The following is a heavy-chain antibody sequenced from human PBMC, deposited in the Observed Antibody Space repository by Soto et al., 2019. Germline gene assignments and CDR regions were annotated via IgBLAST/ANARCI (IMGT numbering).Heavy chain of an antibody. CDR2: IIPIFGTA. D-gene: IGHD1-26*01. CDR3: ARDEGGSSHRHTDAFDI. CDR1: GGTFSSYA. J-gene: IGHJ3*02. V-gene: IGHV1-69*13. Sequence: SVKVSCKASGGTFSSYAISWVRQSPGQGLEMMGGIIPIFGTANYAQKFPGRITITADDSTSTAYMELSSLRSEDTAVYYCARDEGGSSHRHTDAFDIWGQGTMVTVS.